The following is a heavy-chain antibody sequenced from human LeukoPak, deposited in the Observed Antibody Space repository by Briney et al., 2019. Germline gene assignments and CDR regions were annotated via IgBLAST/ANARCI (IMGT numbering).Heavy chain of an antibody. V-gene: IGHV3-74*01. J-gene: IGHJ4*02. Sequence: PGGSLRLSCAASGFTFSNYWMHWVRQAPGKGLVWVSRINSDGSTTSYADSVKGRFTISRDNAKNTLYLQMNSLRAEDTAIYYCAKDKRTIGSSLDYWGQGSLVTVSS. CDR2: INSDGSTT. D-gene: IGHD6-6*01. CDR3: AKDKRTIGSSLDY. CDR1: GFTFSNYW.